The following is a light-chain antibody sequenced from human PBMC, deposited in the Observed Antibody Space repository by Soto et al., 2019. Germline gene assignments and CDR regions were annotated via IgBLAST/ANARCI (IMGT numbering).Light chain of an antibody. CDR2: EVS. V-gene: IGLV2-14*01. CDR1: SSDVGGYNY. CDR3: NSYTSSSTLV. J-gene: IGLJ2*01. Sequence: QSALTQPASVSGSPGQSITISCTGTSSDVGGYNYVSWYQHHPGKAPKLMIYEVSDRPSGVSNRFSGSKSGNTASLTISGLQAEDEADYYCNSYTSSSTLVFGEGTKLTVL.